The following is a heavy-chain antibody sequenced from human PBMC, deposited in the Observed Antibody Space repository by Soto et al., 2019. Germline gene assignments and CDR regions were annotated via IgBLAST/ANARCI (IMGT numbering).Heavy chain of an antibody. Sequence: SVTLYLTCAFNGGAFSGYSWRWIRQPTGKWLECIGEINHSGSTNYKPSNKSRVTISVDTSKNLFSLKLSFLTVAYTAVYYCARSDYNCYDACGYVTFFTV. CDR1: GGAFSGYS. J-gene: IGHJ5*01. V-gene: IGHV4-34*01. CDR2: INHSGST. CDR3: ARSDYNCYDA. D-gene: IGHD3-10*01.